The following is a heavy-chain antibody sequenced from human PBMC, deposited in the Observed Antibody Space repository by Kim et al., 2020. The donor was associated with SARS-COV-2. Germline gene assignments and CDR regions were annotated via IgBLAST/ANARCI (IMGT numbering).Heavy chain of an antibody. J-gene: IGHJ4*02. CDR3: AREATQPPISRGVVRRTTFDY. CDR2: IWYDGSNK. CDR1: GFTFSSYG. D-gene: IGHD3-3*01. V-gene: IGHV3-33*01. Sequence: GGSLRLSCAASGFTFSSYGMHWVRQAPGKGLEWVAVIWYDGSNKYYADSVKGRFTISRDNSKNTLYLQMNSLRAEDTAVYYCAREATQPPISRGVVRRTTFDYWGQGTLVTVSS.